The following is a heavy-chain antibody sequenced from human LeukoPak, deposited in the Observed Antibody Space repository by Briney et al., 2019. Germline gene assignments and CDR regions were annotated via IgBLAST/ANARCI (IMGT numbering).Heavy chain of an antibody. Sequence: SETLSLTCAVYGGSFRGYYRSWIRQSAGKGLEWIGEINHFGTANYNPSLKSRVTISVDTSKNQFSLKLSSVTAADTAVYYCARSRDGYISTFDYWGQGTLVTVSS. CDR1: GGSFRGYY. J-gene: IGHJ4*02. D-gene: IGHD5-24*01. CDR3: ARSRDGYISTFDY. V-gene: IGHV4-34*01. CDR2: INHFGTA.